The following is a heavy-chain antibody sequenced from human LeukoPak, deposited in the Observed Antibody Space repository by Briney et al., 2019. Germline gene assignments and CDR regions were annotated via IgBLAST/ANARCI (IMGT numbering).Heavy chain of an antibody. V-gene: IGHV4-4*02. J-gene: IGHJ4*02. CDR3: ARGFYGGSFDY. CDR1: GGSLSSNNW. CDR2: IYHSGRT. Sequence: PSETLSLTCAVSGGSLSSNNWWSWVRQPPGKGLEWNGEIYHSGRTHYNPSLKSRVTISVDKSKNKFSLKLSSVTAEDTAVYYCARGFYGGSFDYWGQGTLVTVSS. D-gene: IGHD4-23*01.